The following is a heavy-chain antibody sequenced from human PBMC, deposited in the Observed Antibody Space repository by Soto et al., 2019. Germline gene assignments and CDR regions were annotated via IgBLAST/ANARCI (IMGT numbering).Heavy chain of an antibody. V-gene: IGHV3-11*01. J-gene: IGHJ4*02. Sequence: QVQLVESGGGLVKPGGSLRLSCAGAGFIFRDYFMTWIRQSPGKGLEWVADINISGRMTHYADSVKGRFTMSRDNDKKSLYRQMDSLRVGDTAVYYCARLGVASHHFDHWGQGTLVTVSS. CDR3: ARLGVASHHFDH. D-gene: IGHD2-15*01. CDR2: INISGRMT. CDR1: GFIFRDYF.